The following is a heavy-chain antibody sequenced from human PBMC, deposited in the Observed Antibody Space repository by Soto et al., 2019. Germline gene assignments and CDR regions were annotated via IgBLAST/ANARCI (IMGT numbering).Heavy chain of an antibody. CDR3: AAATRGYLYYGLDV. V-gene: IGHV6-1*01. Sequence: SQTLSLTCAISGDHVSSNRAAWNWIRQSPSRGLEWLGRTYYRTRWYNDYAAPVKGRTTINPDPSKNQFSLQLNSVTPEDTAVYYCAAATRGYLYYGLDVWGQGTTVTVSS. CDR2: TYYRTRWYN. J-gene: IGHJ6*02. D-gene: IGHD5-12*01. CDR1: GDHVSSNRAA.